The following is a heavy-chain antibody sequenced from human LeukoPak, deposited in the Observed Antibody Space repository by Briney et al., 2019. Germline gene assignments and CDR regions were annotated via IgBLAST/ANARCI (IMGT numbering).Heavy chain of an antibody. CDR3: ARDILGVAVALDWFDY. D-gene: IGHD6-19*01. J-gene: IGHJ4*02. Sequence: ASVKVSCKASGYTFTGYYMHWVRQAPGQGLEWMGWINPNSGGTNYAQKFQGRVTTTRDTSISTAYMELSRLRSDDTAVYYCARDILGVAVALDWFDYWGQGTLVTVSS. CDR2: INPNSGGT. CDR1: GYTFTGYY. V-gene: IGHV1-2*02.